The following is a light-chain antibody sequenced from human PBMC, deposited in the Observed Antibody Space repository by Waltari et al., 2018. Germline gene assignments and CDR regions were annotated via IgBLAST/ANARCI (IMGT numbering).Light chain of an antibody. Sequence: VMTQSPATLSVSPGEGATLSCRASQSVSSNLAWYQQKPGQAPRLLIYGASTMATGIPARFSGSGSGTEFSLTISSMQSEDFAIYYCQQYNNWPPWTFGQGTKVEIK. J-gene: IGKJ1*01. CDR3: QQYNNWPPWT. V-gene: IGKV3-15*01. CDR1: QSVSSN. CDR2: GAS.